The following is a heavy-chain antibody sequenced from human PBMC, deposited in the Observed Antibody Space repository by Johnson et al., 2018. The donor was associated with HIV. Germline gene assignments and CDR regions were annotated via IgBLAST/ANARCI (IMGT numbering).Heavy chain of an antibody. CDR1: GFSISSNY. D-gene: IGHD4-23*01. J-gene: IGHJ3*02. CDR3: ARAHPFYGGNSEGAFDI. CDR2: INWNGGSP. V-gene: IGHV3-20*04. Sequence: EVQLVESGGGLIQPGGSLRLSCKASGFSISSNYMSWVRQPPGKGLEWVSGINWNGGSPGYADSVKGRLSISRDNAKNSLYLQMNSLRAEDTALYYCARAHPFYGGNSEGAFDIWGQGTMVTVSS.